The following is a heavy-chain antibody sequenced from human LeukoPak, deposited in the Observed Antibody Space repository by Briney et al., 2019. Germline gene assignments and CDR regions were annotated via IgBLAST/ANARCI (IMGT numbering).Heavy chain of an antibody. CDR3: ARDSLGYCSGGSCYGQYYYYGMDV. CDR1: GYIFTDYY. J-gene: IGHJ6*02. CDR2: INPNNGDT. V-gene: IGHV1-2*02. Sequence: ASVRVSCRASGYIFTDYYIHWVRQAPGQGLEWMGLINPNNGDTTYAQKFQGRVSMTRATSITTAYMEMRSLTSGDTATYYCARDSLGYCSGGSCYGQYYYYGMDVWGQGTTVTVSS. D-gene: IGHD2-15*01.